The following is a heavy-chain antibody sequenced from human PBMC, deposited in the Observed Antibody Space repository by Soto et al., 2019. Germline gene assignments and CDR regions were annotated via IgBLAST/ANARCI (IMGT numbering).Heavy chain of an antibody. CDR2: INPNSGGT. CDR3: AREGFDYLVYYYGMDV. D-gene: IGHD3-10*01. Sequence: GASVKVSCKASGYTFTGYYMHWVRQAPGQGLEWMGWINPNSGGTNYAQKFQGRVTMTRDTSISTAYMELSRLRSDDTAVCYCAREGFDYLVYYYGMDVWGQGTTVTVSS. CDR1: GYTFTGYY. J-gene: IGHJ6*02. V-gene: IGHV1-2*02.